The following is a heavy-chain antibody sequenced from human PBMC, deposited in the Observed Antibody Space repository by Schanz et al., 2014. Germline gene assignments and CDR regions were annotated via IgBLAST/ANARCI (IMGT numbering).Heavy chain of an antibody. CDR1: GGTFSSYT. Sequence: QVQLVQSEAEVKKPGSSVKVSCKLSGGTFSSYTISWMRQAPGQGLEWMGKIIPVLNIATYAQNFQGRVTITADKSTSTAYMELTSLRSEDTAVYYCAREVGLYDRGWFDPWGQGTLVTVSS. CDR3: AREVGLYDRGWFDP. CDR2: IIPVLNIA. J-gene: IGHJ5*02. V-gene: IGHV1-69*08. D-gene: IGHD3-22*01.